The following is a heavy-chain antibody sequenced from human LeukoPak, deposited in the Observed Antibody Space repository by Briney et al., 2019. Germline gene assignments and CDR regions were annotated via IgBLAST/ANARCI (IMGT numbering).Heavy chain of an antibody. J-gene: IGHJ4*02. V-gene: IGHV4-59*12. D-gene: IGHD2-2*02. CDR3: ASRPYTYGYFDN. CDR1: GGSINNYF. CDR2: VYYTGST. Sequence: SETLSLTCSVSGGSINNYFWNWLRQPPGRRLEWIGHVYYTGSTNYNPSLKSRVTISIDMSRNQFSLKLSSLTAADTAVYYCASRPYTYGYFDNWGPGTLVTVSS.